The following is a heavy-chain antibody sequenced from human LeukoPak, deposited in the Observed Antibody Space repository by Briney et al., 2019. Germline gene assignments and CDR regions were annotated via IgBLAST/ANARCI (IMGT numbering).Heavy chain of an antibody. CDR2: IYYSGST. CDR1: GGSISSYY. CDR3: ASVMLDVYPVAGTGGAFDI. Sequence: SETLSLTCTVSGGSISSYYWSWIRQPPGKGLKWIGYIYYSGSTNYNPSLKSRVTISVDTSKNQFSLKLSSVTAADTAVYYCASVMLDVYPVAGTGGAFDIWGQGTMVTVSS. J-gene: IGHJ3*02. D-gene: IGHD6-19*01. V-gene: IGHV4-59*01.